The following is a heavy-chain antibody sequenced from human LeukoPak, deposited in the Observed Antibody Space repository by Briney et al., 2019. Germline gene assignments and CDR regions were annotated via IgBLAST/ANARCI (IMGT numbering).Heavy chain of an antibody. D-gene: IGHD3-22*01. Sequence: SETLSLTCTVSAGSISSYYWSWIRQPPAKGLEWIGYIYYSGSTNYSPSLKSRVTISVDPSKNLFSLKLSSVTAADTAVYYCARDLTYYYDSSGRANWFDPWGQGTLVTVSS. V-gene: IGHV4-59*01. CDR1: AGSISSYY. CDR3: ARDLTYYYDSSGRANWFDP. J-gene: IGHJ5*02. CDR2: IYYSGST.